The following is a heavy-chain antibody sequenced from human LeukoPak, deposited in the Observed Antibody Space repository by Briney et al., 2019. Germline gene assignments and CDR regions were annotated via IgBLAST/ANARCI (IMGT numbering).Heavy chain of an antibody. D-gene: IGHD3-22*01. J-gene: IGHJ4*02. CDR2: IYYSGST. V-gene: IGHV4-31*03. CDR1: GGSISSGGYY. Sequence: PSETLSLTCTVSGGSISSGGYYWSWIRQHPGKGLEWIGYIYYSGSTYYNPSLKSRVTISVDTSKNQFSLKLSSVTAADTAVYYCARGPYYYDSSGPFDYWGQGTLVTVSS. CDR3: ARGPYYYDSSGPFDY.